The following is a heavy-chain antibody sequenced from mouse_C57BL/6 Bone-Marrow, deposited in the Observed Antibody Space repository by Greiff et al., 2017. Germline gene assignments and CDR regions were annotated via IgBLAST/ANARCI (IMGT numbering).Heavy chain of an antibody. CDR1: GYTFTSYW. Sequence: QVQLQQPGPELVKPGASVKLSCKASGYTFTSYWMHWVQQRPGQGLEWIGNINPSNGGTNYKEKEKSKATLTVDKNARTADRQLSSLTAEDSAVYYCARNPDRGQGTSVTVSS. V-gene: IGHV1-53*01. CDR3: ARNPD. D-gene: IGHD3-3*01. CDR2: INPSNGGT. J-gene: IGHJ4*01.